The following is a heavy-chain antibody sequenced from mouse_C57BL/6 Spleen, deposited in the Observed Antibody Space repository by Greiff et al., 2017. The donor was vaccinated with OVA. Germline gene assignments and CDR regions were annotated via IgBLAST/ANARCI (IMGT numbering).Heavy chain of an antibody. CDR2: IDPSDSYT. CDR1: GYTFTSYW. J-gene: IGHJ1*03. D-gene: IGHD1-1*01. CDR3: ARREYYGSSYGGYFDV. V-gene: IGHV1-69*01. Sequence: VQLQQPGAELVMPGASVKLSCKASGYTFTSYWMHWVKQRPGQGLEWIGEIDPSDSYTNYNQKFKGKSTLTVDKSSSTTYMQLSSLKSEDSAVYYCARREYYGSSYGGYFDVWGTGTTVTVSS.